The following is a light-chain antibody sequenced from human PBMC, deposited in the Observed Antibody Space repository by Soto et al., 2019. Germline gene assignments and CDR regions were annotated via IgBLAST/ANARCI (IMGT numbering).Light chain of an antibody. CDR1: QYINSY. J-gene: IGKJ1*01. Sequence: IQMTQSPSSLSASVGDSVTITCRASQYINSYLNWYQQKPGKAPKLLIYKASSLESGVPSRFSGSGSGAEFTLTISSLQPDDFATYYCQQYNTYSRTFGQGTKV. CDR2: KAS. CDR3: QQYNTYSRT. V-gene: IGKV1-5*03.